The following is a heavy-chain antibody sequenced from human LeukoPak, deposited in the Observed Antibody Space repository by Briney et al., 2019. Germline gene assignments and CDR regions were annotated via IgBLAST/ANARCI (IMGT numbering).Heavy chain of an antibody. CDR3: ARDRDSGSGSSPY. D-gene: IGHD3-10*01. CDR1: GGSLSTHH. V-gene: IGHV4-59*11. CDR2: ISDSGST. Sequence: SETLSLTCVVSGGSLSTHHWSWIRQSPGRGLEWIGYISDSGSTNYNPSLKSRVTISVDTSKNQFSLKLSSVTAADTAVYYCARDRDSGSGSSPYWGQGTLVTVSS. J-gene: IGHJ4*02.